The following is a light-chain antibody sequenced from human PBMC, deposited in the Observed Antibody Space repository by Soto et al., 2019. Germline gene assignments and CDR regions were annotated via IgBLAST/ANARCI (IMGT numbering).Light chain of an antibody. V-gene: IGLV1-51*01. CDR3: GTWDNSPSADDVV. CDR1: STNIGNNY. CDR2: DNN. J-gene: IGLJ2*01. Sequence: QSVLTQPPSVSAAPGQKVTISCSGSSTNIGNNYVSSYQQLPGTAPKLIIYDNNERPSGIPDRFAGSKSGTSATLDITALQTGDEADYYCGTWDNSPSADDVVFGGGTKLTVL.